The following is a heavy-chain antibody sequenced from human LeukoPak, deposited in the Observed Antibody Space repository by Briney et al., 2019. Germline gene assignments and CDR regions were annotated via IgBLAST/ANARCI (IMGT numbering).Heavy chain of an antibody. CDR1: GLTFSSYA. J-gene: IGHJ4*02. Sequence: PGGSLRLSCAASGLTFSSYAMSWVRQAPGKGLEWVSAISGSGGSTYYADSVKGRFTISRDNSKNTLYLQMNSLRAEDTAVYYCAKDGEGLGGPFDYWGQGTLVTVSS. CDR2: ISGSGGST. CDR3: AKDGEGLGGPFDY. V-gene: IGHV3-23*01. D-gene: IGHD3-16*01.